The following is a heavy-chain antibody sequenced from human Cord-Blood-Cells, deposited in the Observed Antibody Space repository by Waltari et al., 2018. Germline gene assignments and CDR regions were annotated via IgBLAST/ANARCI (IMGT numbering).Heavy chain of an antibody. CDR2: TYPCDSGT. Sequence: EVQLVQSGAEVKKPGESLKISCKGSGYSFTSYWIGWVRQMPGKGLEWMGFTYPCDSGTGDSPAFQGQVTISADKSISTAYLQWSSLKASDTAMYYCARRASSYYYDSSGFSYWYFDLWGRGTLVTVSS. J-gene: IGHJ2*01. CDR1: GYSFTSYW. D-gene: IGHD3-22*01. V-gene: IGHV5-51*01. CDR3: ARRASSYYYDSSGFSYWYFDL.